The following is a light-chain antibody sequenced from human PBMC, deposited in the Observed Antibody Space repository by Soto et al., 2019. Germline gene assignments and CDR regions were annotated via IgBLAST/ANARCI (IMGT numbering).Light chain of an antibody. J-gene: IGKJ3*01. CDR2: DAT. Sequence: EIVLTQSPATLSVSPGXRATLSCRASQSVSSSLAWYRRKPGQAPRLLIYDATNRASGVPARFSGSGSGTDFTLTISSLEPEDFAVYYCQHRANWPLTFGPGTKVDIK. CDR1: QSVSSS. CDR3: QHRANWPLT. V-gene: IGKV3-11*01.